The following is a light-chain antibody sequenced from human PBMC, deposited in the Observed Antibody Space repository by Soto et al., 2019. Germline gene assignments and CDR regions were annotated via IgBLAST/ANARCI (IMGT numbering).Light chain of an antibody. Sequence: IVMTQSPATLSVSPGERATLSCRAGQSVSSNLAWYQQKPGQAPRLLIYGASTRATGIPARFSGSGSGTEFTLIISSLQSEDFAVYYCQQYNNWPLAFGQGTRLEI. CDR2: GAS. J-gene: IGKJ5*01. CDR3: QQYNNWPLA. V-gene: IGKV3-15*01. CDR1: QSVSSN.